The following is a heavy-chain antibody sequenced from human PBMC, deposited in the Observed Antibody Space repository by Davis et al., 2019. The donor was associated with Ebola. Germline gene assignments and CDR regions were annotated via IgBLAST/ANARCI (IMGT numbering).Heavy chain of an antibody. CDR2: ISYDGSNK. CDR3: AKGLRGWDAFDI. J-gene: IGHJ3*02. CDR1: GFTFSSSG. Sequence: LSLTCAASGFTFSSSGMHWVRQAPGKGLEWVAVISYDGSNKYYADSVKGRFTISRDNSKNTLYLQMNSLRAEDTAVYYCAKGLRGWDAFDIWGQRTMVTVSS. D-gene: IGHD5-12*01. V-gene: IGHV3-30*18.